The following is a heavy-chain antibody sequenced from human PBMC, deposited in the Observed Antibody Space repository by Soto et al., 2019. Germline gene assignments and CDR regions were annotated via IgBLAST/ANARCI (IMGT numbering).Heavy chain of an antibody. CDR2: VIPIFGTA. Sequence: SVKVSCKASGGTFSSYAISWVRQAPGQGLEWMGGVIPIFGTANYAQKFQGRVTITADESTSTAYMELSSLRSEDTAVYYCARAESIVVGPEAHRPPYYYGRDAPYYYGMDVWGLGTTVTVSS. CDR3: ARAESIVVGPEAHRPPYYYGRDAPYYYGMDV. CDR1: GGTFSSYA. J-gene: IGHJ6*01. V-gene: IGHV1-69*13. D-gene: IGHD2-2*01.